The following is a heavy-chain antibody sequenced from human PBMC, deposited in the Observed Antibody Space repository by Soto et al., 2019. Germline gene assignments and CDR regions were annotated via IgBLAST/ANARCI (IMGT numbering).Heavy chain of an antibody. Sequence: QVQLVESGGDVVQPGRSLRLSCTASGFTFSTYTMDWVRQSPGKGLEWLAFISDDGDNRYYAESVRGRFTISRDNSKNTLYLQMDSLRPEDTAVYYCARDGPIAAAGNNWFDPWGQGTLVTVSS. V-gene: IGHV3-30-3*01. J-gene: IGHJ5*02. D-gene: IGHD6-13*01. CDR3: ARDGPIAAAGNNWFDP. CDR2: ISDDGDNR. CDR1: GFTFSTYT.